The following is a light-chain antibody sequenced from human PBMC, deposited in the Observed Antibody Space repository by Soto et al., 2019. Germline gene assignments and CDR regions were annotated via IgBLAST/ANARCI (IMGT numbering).Light chain of an antibody. V-gene: IGKV3-20*01. CDR2: GAS. J-gene: IGKJ1*01. CDR3: QQYGSSFWT. CDR1: QRVSSSY. Sequence: EIVLTQSPGTLSLSPGVRATLSCRASQRVSSSYLAWYQQKPSQAPRLLMYGASSRATGIPDRFSGSGSGTDFTLTISRLEPEDFAVYYCQQYGSSFWTFGQGTKVEIK.